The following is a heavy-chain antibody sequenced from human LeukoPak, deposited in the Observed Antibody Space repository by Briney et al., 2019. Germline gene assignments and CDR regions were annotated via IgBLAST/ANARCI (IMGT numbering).Heavy chain of an antibody. CDR3: ATDRGRSTFDY. CDR2: INHSGST. D-gene: IGHD3-16*01. CDR1: GGSFSGYY. Sequence: SETLSLTCAVYGGSFSGYYWSWIRQPPGKGLEWIGEINHSGSTNYNPSLKSRVTISVDTSKNQFSLKLSSVTAADTAVYYCATDRGRSTFDYWGQGTLVTVSS. J-gene: IGHJ4*02. V-gene: IGHV4-34*01.